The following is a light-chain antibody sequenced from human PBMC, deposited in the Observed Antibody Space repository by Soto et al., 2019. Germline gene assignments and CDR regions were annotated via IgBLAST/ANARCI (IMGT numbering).Light chain of an antibody. CDR2: TVS. CDR3: MQRIEFPLT. Sequence: DIVVTQSPLSLPVTPGEPASISCRSSQSLLHSDGYNYLDWYLQKPGQSPQLLIYTVSYRASGVPDRFSGSGSGTDSTLKISRVEAEDVGVYYCMQRIEFPLTFGGGTKVDIK. V-gene: IGKV2-40*01. J-gene: IGKJ4*01. CDR1: QSLLHSDGYNY.